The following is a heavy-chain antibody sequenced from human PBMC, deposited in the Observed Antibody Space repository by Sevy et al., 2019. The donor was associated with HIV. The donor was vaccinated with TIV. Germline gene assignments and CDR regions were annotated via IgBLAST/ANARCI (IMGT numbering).Heavy chain of an antibody. J-gene: IGHJ6*02. D-gene: IGHD1-7*01. CDR3: VRGDPELLYGMDV. V-gene: IGHV4-59*01. Sequence: SETLSLICTVSGDSISGYYWNWIRQPPGKGLEWIGYIFYSRSTTYNPSLKSRVTISKDTSKNPFSLKLTSVTAADTAIYFCVRGDPELLYGMDVWGQGTAVTVSS. CDR1: GDSISGYY. CDR2: IFYSRST.